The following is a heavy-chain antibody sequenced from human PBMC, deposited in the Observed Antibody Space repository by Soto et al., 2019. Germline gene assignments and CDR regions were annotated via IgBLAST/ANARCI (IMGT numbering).Heavy chain of an antibody. J-gene: IGHJ4*02. V-gene: IGHV1-69*10. CDR2: IIPILGIA. Sequence: ASVKVPCKASGGTFSSYAISWVRQSPGQGLEWMGGIIPILGIANYAQKFQGRVTITADKSTSTAYMELSSLRSEDTAVYYCARDRDYVWGSYRQFAYWGQGTLVTVS. D-gene: IGHD3-16*02. CDR3: ARDRDYVWGSYRQFAY. CDR1: GGTFSSYA.